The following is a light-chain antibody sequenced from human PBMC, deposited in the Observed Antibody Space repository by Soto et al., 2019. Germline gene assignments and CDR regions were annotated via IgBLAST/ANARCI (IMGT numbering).Light chain of an antibody. CDR2: DVS. CDR3: SSYTSSNTYV. J-gene: IGLJ1*01. CDR1: SSDVGSSNG. Sequence: ALTQPPSVPGSPGQSVAISCTGTSSDVGSSNGVSWYQQPPGTAPKLMIYDVSNRPSGVPDRFSGSKSGNTASLTISGLQAEDEADYYCSSYTSSNTYVFGTGTKVTVL. V-gene: IGLV2-18*02.